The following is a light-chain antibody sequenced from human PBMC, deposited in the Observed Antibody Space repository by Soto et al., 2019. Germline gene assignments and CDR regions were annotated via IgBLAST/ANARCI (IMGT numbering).Light chain of an antibody. CDR1: QTVVFY. V-gene: IGKV3-11*01. Sequence: EVVLTQSPATLSLSPGERATLSCRANQTVVFYLAWYQQKPGQAPRLLIYDASNRATGIPARFSGSGSVTDFTLTISSLEPEDFAVYYCQHRTNWPITGGQGTRLEI. CDR2: DAS. J-gene: IGKJ5*01. CDR3: QHRTNWPIT.